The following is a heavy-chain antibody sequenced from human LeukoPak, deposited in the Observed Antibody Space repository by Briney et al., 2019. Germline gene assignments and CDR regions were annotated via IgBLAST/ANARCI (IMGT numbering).Heavy chain of an antibody. Sequence: SQTLSLTCAISGDCVSSNSVAWNWIRQSPSRGLEWLGRTYYGSKWYNDYAVSVKSRMTINPDTSKNQFSLQLNSVTPEDTAVYYCARQNGGFDYWGQGTLVTVSS. CDR3: ARQNGGFDY. D-gene: IGHD3-10*01. J-gene: IGHJ4*02. CDR2: TYYGSKWYN. CDR1: GDCVSSNSVA. V-gene: IGHV6-1*01.